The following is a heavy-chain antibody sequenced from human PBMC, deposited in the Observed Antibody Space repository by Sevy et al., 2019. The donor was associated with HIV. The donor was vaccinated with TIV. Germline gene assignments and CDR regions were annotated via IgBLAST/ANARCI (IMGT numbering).Heavy chain of an antibody. J-gene: IGHJ6*01. D-gene: IGHD4-17*01. CDR2: IKSKSEGGTT. Sequence: GGSLRLSCVASGITFSNVWMSWVRQAPGKGLEWVGRIKSKSEGGTTDYAAPVKVRFTISRDDSKNTLYLQMNSLQTEDTAVYYCTPEALDYEDPDFYHYGMDVWGQGTTVTVSS. CDR1: GITFSNVW. CDR3: TPEALDYEDPDFYHYGMDV. V-gene: IGHV3-15*01.